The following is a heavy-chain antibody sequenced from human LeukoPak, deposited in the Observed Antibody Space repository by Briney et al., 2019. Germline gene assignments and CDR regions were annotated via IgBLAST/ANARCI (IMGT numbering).Heavy chain of an antibody. V-gene: IGHV3-30*02. CDR2: IRYDGSNK. Sequence: GGSLRLSCAASGFTFSNYGLHWVRQVPGKGLEWVAFIRYDGSNKYYADSVKGRFTISRDNSKNTLYLQMNSLRAEDTAVYYCAKEYGSGSYPIDYWGQGTLVTVSS. D-gene: IGHD3-10*01. CDR1: GFTFSNYG. CDR3: AKEYGSGSYPIDY. J-gene: IGHJ4*02.